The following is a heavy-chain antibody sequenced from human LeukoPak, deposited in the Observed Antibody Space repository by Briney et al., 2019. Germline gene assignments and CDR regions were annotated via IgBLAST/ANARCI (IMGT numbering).Heavy chain of an antibody. Sequence: SETLSLTCTVSGYSINSGYYWGWIRQPPGKGLEWIGSIYHSGSTYYNPSLKSRVTISVDTSKNQFSLKLSSVTAADTAVYYCARDPHQTVGATTFFDYWGQGTLVTVSS. CDR3: ARDPHQTVGATTFFDY. D-gene: IGHD1-26*01. CDR1: GYSINSGYY. J-gene: IGHJ4*02. CDR2: IYHSGST. V-gene: IGHV4-38-2*02.